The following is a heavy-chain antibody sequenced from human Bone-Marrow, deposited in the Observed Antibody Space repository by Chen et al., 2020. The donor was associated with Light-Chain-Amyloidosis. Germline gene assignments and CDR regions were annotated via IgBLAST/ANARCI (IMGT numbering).Heavy chain of an antibody. CDR2: LRCSWRSM. J-gene: IGHJ3*01. CDR1: GFALSSYA. V-gene: IGHV3-23*04. CDR3: AKDISYDDLLRGYPADDFDF. Sequence: EVQLVESGGGLLQRGGSLRLSCAASGFALSSYAMSWVRQAPGKGLEWASTLRCSWRSMSQEESVKGRLTITGKNSKNALFLQMNSLRAEETAVYYCAKDISYDDLLRGYPADDFDFWGQGTMVTVSS. D-gene: IGHD3-3*01.